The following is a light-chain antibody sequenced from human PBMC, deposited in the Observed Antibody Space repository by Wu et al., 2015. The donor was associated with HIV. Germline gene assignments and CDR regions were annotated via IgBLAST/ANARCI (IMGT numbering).Light chain of an antibody. J-gene: IGKJ1*01. CDR1: QSVNSN. CDR3: QQYGISPWT. CDR2: GAS. V-gene: IGKV3-20*01. Sequence: MVMTQSPATLSVSPGERATLSCRASQSVNSNLAWYQQKPGQAPRLLIKGASSRATGIPDRFSGSGSGTDFTLTISRVEPEDFAVYYCQQYGISPWTFGQGTKVEIK.